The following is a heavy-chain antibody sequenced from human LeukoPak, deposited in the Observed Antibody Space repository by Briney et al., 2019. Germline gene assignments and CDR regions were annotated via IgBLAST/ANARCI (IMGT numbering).Heavy chain of an antibody. CDR1: GFTFSSYA. CDR2: IKRKTDGGTT. V-gene: IGHV3-15*01. Sequence: PGGSLRLSCVASGFTFSSYAMSWVRQAPGKGLEWVGRIKRKTDGGTTDYAAPVKGRFTISRDDSKNTLYLQMNSLKTDDTAVYYCATDPSQIGIAADYWGQGTLVTVSS. D-gene: IGHD6-13*01. CDR3: ATDPSQIGIAADY. J-gene: IGHJ4*02.